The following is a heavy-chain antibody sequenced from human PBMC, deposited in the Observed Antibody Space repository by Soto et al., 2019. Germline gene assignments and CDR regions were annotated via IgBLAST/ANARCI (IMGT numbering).Heavy chain of an antibody. D-gene: IGHD2-15*01. J-gene: IGHJ3*01. V-gene: IGHV2-5*02. CDR2: IYWDDAE. Sequence: QITLKESGPTLVKPTQTLTLTCTFSGFSLSTSGVGVGWIRQPPGKALEWLALIYWDDAERYRASLKSRRTNTKDTSKKPVGRTVTSMKPVDTGAYYCVRKQNSGSGGTCYDDSFDFWGQGTMVTVSS. CDR3: VRKQNSGSGGTCYDDSFDF. CDR1: GFSLSTSGVG.